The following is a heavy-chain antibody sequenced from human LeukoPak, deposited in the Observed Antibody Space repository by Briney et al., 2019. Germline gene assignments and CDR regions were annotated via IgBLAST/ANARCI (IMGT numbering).Heavy chain of an antibody. D-gene: IGHD1-26*01. Sequence: GGSLRLSCAVSGFTFSSYEMNWVRQAPGKGLEWVSYISSSGTYIYYADSVKGRFTISRDNAKNSLYLQMNSLRAEDTGVYYCARGRGVVATTTQGGWGQGTLVTVSS. CDR3: ARGRGVVATTTQGG. CDR1: GFTFSSYE. V-gene: IGHV3-48*03. J-gene: IGHJ4*02. CDR2: ISSSGTYI.